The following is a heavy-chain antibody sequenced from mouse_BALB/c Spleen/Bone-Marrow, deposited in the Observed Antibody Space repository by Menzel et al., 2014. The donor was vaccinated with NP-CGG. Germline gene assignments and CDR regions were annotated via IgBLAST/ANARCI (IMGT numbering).Heavy chain of an antibody. Sequence: EVMLVESGAELVKPGASVKLSCTASGFSIKDTYMHWVKQRPEQGLEWIGRIDPANGNTKYDPKFQGKATITADTSSNAAYLQLSSLTSEDTAVYYCALYYDYDVGYWGQGTTLTVSS. J-gene: IGHJ2*01. V-gene: IGHV14-3*02. D-gene: IGHD2-4*01. CDR2: IDPANGNT. CDR1: GFSIKDTY. CDR3: ALYYDYDVGY.